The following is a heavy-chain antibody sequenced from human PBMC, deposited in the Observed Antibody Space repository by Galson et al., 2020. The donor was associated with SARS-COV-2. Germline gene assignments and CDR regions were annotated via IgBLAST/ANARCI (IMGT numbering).Heavy chain of an antibody. CDR3: ARIRLEDYVWGSYRYWYFDY. J-gene: IGHJ4*02. V-gene: IGHV2-70*01. D-gene: IGHD3-16*02. CDR2: IDWDDDK. Sequence: SGPTLVKPTQTLTLTCTFSGFSLSTSGMCVSWIRQPPGKALEWLALIDWDDDKYYSTSLKTRLTISKDTSKNQVVLTMTNMDPVYTATYYCARIRLEDYVWGSYRYWYFDYWCQGTLVTVSS. CDR1: GFSLSTSGMC.